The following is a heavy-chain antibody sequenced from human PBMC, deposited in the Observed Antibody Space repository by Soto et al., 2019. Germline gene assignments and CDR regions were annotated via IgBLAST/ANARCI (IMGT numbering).Heavy chain of an antibody. D-gene: IGHD3-3*01. CDR1: GFSFSTYT. J-gene: IGHJ4*02. V-gene: IGHV3-21*01. Sequence: GGSLRLSCAASGFSFSTYTMSWVRQAPGKGLEWVSSISSSSSYIYYSDSMKGRFTISRDNAKNSLFLQMNSLRLEDTAVYYCARSSLGILRFLEWSFDLWGQGTLVTGSS. CDR3: ARSSLGILRFLEWSFDL. CDR2: ISSSSSYI.